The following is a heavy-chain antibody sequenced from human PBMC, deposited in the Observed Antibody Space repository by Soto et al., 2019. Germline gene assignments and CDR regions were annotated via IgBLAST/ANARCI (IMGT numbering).Heavy chain of an antibody. CDR1: GYSFTSYW. J-gene: IGHJ6*02. CDR3: ARLNSSGYYYYYGMDV. CDR2: IDPSDSYT. V-gene: IGHV5-10-1*01. Sequence: GESLKISCTGSGYSFTSYWISWVRQMPGKGLECMGRIDPSDSYTNYSPSFQGHVTISADKSISTAYLQWSSLKASDTAMYYCARLNSSGYYYYYGMDVWGQGTTVTVSS. D-gene: IGHD6-19*01.